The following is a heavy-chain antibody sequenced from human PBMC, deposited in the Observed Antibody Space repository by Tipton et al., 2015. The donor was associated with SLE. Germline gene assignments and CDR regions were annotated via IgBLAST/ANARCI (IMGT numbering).Heavy chain of an antibody. CDR3: ARHKLGFSWSYFDS. V-gene: IGHV4-59*08. D-gene: IGHD3-3*01. J-gene: IGHJ4*02. CDR1: GGSISGYY. CDR2: ISFSGLT. Sequence: LRLSCTVSGGSISGYYWSWVRQPPGKGLEWIGYISFSGLTNYNPSVRSRVSTSMDTPKNQFSLQMSSVTAADTALYYCARHKLGFSWSYFDSWGQGTLVTVSS.